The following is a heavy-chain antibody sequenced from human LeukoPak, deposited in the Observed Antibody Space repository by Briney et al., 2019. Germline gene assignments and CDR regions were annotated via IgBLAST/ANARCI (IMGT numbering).Heavy chain of an antibody. D-gene: IGHD3-9*01. CDR1: GYTFTSYG. CDR2: ISAYNGNT. J-gene: IGHJ4*02. V-gene: IGHV1-18*01. CDR3: ARDAGDFDWLFPQPFDY. Sequence: ASVKVSCKASGYTFTSYGISWVRQAPGQGLEWMGWISAYNGNTNYAQKLQGGVTMTTDTSTSTTYMELRSLRSDDTAVYYCARDAGDFDWLFPQPFDYWGQGTLVTVSS.